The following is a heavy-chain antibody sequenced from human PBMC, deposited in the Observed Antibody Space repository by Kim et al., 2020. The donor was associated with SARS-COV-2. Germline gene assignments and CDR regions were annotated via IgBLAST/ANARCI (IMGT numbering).Heavy chain of an antibody. CDR2: ISGSATKI. Sequence: GGSLRLSCAASGFSFTNHPLNWVRQAPGKGLEWVSSISGSATKIYYADSVTGRFTISRDNAKKSVFLQMNGLTAEDTGLYFCARGGSYYTLDVWGQGTLVTVSS. CDR1: GFSFTNHP. CDR3: ARGGSYYTLDV. J-gene: IGHJ4*02. D-gene: IGHD1-26*01. V-gene: IGHV3-21*01.